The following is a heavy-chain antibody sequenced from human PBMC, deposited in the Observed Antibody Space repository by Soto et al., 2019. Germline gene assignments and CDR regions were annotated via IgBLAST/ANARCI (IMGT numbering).Heavy chain of an antibody. CDR2: VYFTGGT. D-gene: IGHD5-12*01. Sequence: KPSETLSLTCSVSGGSVSSGSYYWSWIRKPPGKGLEWIGHVYFTGGTDYNPSLKSRVTISLDTSKNHFSLRLSSVTAADTAVYYCARDRGRLGFFDYWGQGALVTVSS. J-gene: IGHJ4*02. V-gene: IGHV4-61*03. CDR3: ARDRGRLGFFDY. CDR1: GGSVSSGSYY.